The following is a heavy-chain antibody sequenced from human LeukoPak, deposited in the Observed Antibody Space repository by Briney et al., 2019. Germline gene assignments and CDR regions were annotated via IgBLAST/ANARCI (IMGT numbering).Heavy chain of an antibody. V-gene: IGHV4-61*01. J-gene: IGHJ4*02. CDR1: GGSISSGSYF. CDR2: ISYSEST. CDR3: AQSRSGWYFDS. D-gene: IGHD6-19*01. Sequence: SETLSLTCTVSGGSISSGSYFWSWIRQPPGKGLEWIGYISYSESTNYNPSLKSRVTISVDMSKNQFSLKLSSVTAADTAVYYCAQSRSGWYFDSWGQGTLVTVSS.